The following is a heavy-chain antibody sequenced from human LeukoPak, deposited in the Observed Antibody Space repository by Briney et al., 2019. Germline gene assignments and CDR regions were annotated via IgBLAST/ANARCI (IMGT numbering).Heavy chain of an antibody. D-gene: IGHD1-26*01. CDR2: IYSGGST. V-gene: IGHV3-66*01. Sequence: GGSLRLSCAASGFTVSSNYMSWVRQAPGKGLEWVSVIYSGGSTYYADSVKGRFTISRDNSKNTLYLQMNSLRAEDTAVYYCARDIGAGATTTFDYWGQGTLVTVSS. J-gene: IGHJ4*02. CDR3: ARDIGAGATTTFDY. CDR1: GFTVSSNY.